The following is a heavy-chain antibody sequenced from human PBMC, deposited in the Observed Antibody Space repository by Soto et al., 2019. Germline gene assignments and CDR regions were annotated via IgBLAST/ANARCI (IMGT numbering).Heavy chain of an antibody. CDR3: ERRKYSDFFFDY. Sequence: QLQLQESGPGLMKPSETLSLTCTVSGASINNTNYHWGWIRQPPGKGPEWIGSLHYGVSTSYNPSLKGRVTIAVATSKGECSLRLTSVTAADPAVYYFERRKYSDFFFDYWGQGTLVTVSS. J-gene: IGHJ4*02. D-gene: IGHD4-17*01. V-gene: IGHV4-39*01. CDR1: GASINNTNYH. CDR2: LHYGVST.